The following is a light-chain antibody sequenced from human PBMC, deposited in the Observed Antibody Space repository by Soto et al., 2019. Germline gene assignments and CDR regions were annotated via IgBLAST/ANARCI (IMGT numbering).Light chain of an antibody. V-gene: IGLV3-21*04. J-gene: IGLJ2*01. CDR3: QVWDSSSDHVV. CDR1: NIGSKS. CDR2: YDS. Sequence: SYELTQPPSVSVAPGKTARITCGGNNIGSKSVHWYQQKPGQAPVLVIYYDSDRPSGIPERFSGSNSGNTATLTISRVEAGDEAGYYCQVWDSSSDHVVFGGRTKLTVL.